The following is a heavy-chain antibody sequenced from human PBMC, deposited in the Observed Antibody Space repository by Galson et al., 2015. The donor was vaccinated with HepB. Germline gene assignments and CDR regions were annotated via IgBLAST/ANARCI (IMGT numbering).Heavy chain of an antibody. CDR3: ARQGFDL. V-gene: IGHV5-51*01. J-gene: IGHJ2*01. Sequence: YSPSFQGQVTFSVDKSISTAYLQWRSLKASDTAMYYCARQGFDLWGRGTLVTVSS.